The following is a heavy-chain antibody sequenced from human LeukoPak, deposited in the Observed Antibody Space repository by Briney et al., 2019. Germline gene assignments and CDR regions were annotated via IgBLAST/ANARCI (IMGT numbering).Heavy chain of an antibody. CDR1: GFTFGDFA. Sequence: PGGSLRLSCTASGFTFGDFAMSWVRQAPGKGLEWVGFIRSKAYGGTTEYAASVTGKFTISRDDSKSIAYLQMNRLKTEDTAVYYCTRGPGWGGTYFDSWAQGTLVIVSS. D-gene: IGHD3-16*01. J-gene: IGHJ4*02. CDR3: TRGPGWGGTYFDS. CDR2: IRSKAYGGTT. V-gene: IGHV3-49*04.